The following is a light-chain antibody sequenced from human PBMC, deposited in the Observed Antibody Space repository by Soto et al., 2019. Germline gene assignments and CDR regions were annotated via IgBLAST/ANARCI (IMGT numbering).Light chain of an antibody. J-gene: IGKJ1*01. CDR3: QQRNIWPPVT. V-gene: IGKV3D-20*02. CDR1: HSVSGDY. Sequence: VLTQSPGTLSLSAGQRATLSCRASHSVSGDYLAWYQQKSGQAPRLLIYGASSRATDIPDRFSGSGSGIDLALTISRLEPEDFAVYYCQQRNIWPPVTFGQGTKVDIK. CDR2: GAS.